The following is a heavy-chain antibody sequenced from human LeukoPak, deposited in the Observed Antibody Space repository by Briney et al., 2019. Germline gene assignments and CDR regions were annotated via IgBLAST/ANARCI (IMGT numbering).Heavy chain of an antibody. CDR3: ARNYMVRGVIIKYYFDY. D-gene: IGHD3-10*01. CDR2: INPNSGGT. V-gene: IGHV1-2*02. J-gene: IGHJ4*02. Sequence: GASVKVSCKASGYTFTGYYMHWVRQAPGQGPEWMGWINPNSGGTNYAQKFQGRVTMTRDTSISTAYMELSRLRSDDTAVYYCARNYMVRGVIIKYYFDYWGQGTLVTVSS. CDR1: GYTFTGYY.